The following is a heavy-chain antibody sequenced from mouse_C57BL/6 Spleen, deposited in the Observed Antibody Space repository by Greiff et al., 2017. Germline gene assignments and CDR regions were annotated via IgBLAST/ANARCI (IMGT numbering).Heavy chain of an antibody. Sequence: EVMLVESGGDLVKPGGSLKLSCAASGFTFSSSGMSWVRQTPDKRLEWVATISSGGSYTYYPDSVKGRFTISRDNAKNTLYLQMSSLKSEDTAMYYCASRSSWFAYWGQGTLVTVSA. CDR1: GFTFSSSG. J-gene: IGHJ3*01. CDR3: ASRSSWFAY. CDR2: ISSGGSYT. V-gene: IGHV5-6*02.